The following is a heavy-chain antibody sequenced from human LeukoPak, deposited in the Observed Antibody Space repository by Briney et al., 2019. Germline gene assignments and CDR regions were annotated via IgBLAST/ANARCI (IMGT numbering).Heavy chain of an antibody. V-gene: IGHV1-18*01. CDR3: ARVVVPAATRFSDPGWFDP. D-gene: IGHD2-2*01. J-gene: IGHJ5*02. Sequence: ASVKVSCKASGYTFTSYGISWVRQAPGQGLEWMGWISAYNGNTNYAQKLQGRVTMTTDTSTSTAYMELRSLRSDDTAVYYCARVVVPAATRFSDPGWFDPWGQGTLVTVSS. CDR2: ISAYNGNT. CDR1: GYTFTSYG.